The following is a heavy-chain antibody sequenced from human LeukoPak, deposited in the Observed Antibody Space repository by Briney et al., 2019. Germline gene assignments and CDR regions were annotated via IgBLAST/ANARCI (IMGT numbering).Heavy chain of an antibody. D-gene: IGHD5-12*01. J-gene: IGHJ4*02. CDR2: ISPDSNYK. CDR3: VRGGYRGFDYEY. Sequence: GGSLRLSCAASGFTFSSYAMSWVCQAPWKGLEWVSSISPDSNYKYYVDSVKGRFTISRDNAKSSLYLQMNSLRAEDTAVYYCVRGGYRGFDYEYWGQGTLVTVSS. CDR1: GFTFSSYA. V-gene: IGHV3-21*01.